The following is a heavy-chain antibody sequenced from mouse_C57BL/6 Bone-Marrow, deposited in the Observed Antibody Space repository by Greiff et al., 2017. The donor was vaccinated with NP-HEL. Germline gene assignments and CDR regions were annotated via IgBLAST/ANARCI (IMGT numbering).Heavy chain of an antibody. J-gene: IGHJ3*01. V-gene: IGHV1-22*01. CDR3: ARRTALGPWGAWFAY. D-gene: IGHD4-1*01. CDR2: INPNNGGT. Sequence: EVQLQQSGPELVKPGASVKMSCKASGYTFTDYNMHWVKQSHGKSLEWIGYINPNNGGTSYNQKFKGKATLTVNKSSSTAYMELRSLTSEDSAVYYCARRTALGPWGAWFAYWGQGTLVTVSA. CDR1: GYTFTDYN.